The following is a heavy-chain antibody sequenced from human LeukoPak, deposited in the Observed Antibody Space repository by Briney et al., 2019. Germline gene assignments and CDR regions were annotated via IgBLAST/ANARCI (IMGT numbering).Heavy chain of an antibody. D-gene: IGHD6-13*01. CDR2: IYYSGST. Sequence: SETLSLTCAVYIGSFSGYHWSWIRQPPGKGLEWIGSIYYSGSTYYNPSLKSRVTISVDTSKNQFSLRLSSVNAADTAVYYCARDILATSIAAPYYWGQGTLVTVSS. CDR3: ARDILATSIAAPYY. CDR1: IGSFSGYH. V-gene: IGHV4-34*01. J-gene: IGHJ4*02.